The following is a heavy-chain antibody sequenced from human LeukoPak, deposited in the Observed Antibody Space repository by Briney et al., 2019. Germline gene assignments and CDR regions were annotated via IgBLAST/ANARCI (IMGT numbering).Heavy chain of an antibody. D-gene: IGHD3-10*01. Sequence: SETLSLTCNVSGGSISSYFWTWIRQPAGKGLEWIGRIHASGTTNYNSSLKSRVSMSVDTSKNQFSLKLTSVTAADTAVYFCARDGADVYGRAFVYWGQGTLVSVSS. CDR3: ARDGADVYGRAFVY. J-gene: IGHJ4*02. V-gene: IGHV4-4*07. CDR2: IHASGTT. CDR1: GGSISSYF.